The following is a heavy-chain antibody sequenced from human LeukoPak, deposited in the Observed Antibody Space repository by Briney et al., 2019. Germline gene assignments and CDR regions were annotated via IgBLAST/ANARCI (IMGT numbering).Heavy chain of an antibody. Sequence: PSETLSLTCNVSGASISSGAYYWSWIRQHPGKGLESIGYIFYRGSTYYNPSLKSRLTISVDTSKNQFSLKLNSVTDADTAVYYCASSPNQYFIDYWGQGALVTVSS. V-gene: IGHV4-31*03. J-gene: IGHJ4*02. CDR3: ASSPNQYFIDY. D-gene: IGHD1-14*01. CDR1: GASISSGAYY. CDR2: IFYRGST.